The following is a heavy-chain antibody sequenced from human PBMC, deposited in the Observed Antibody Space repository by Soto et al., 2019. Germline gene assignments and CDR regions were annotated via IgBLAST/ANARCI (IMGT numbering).Heavy chain of an antibody. Sequence: EVQLVESGGGLVQPGGSLRLSCAASGFTFSSYWMSWVRQAPGKGLEWVANIKQDGSEKYYVDSVKGRFNISRDNANNSLYLQMNSRRAEDTAVYYCARALHYDSSGYYYDYYGMDVWGQGTTVTVSS. CDR2: IKQDGSEK. CDR3: ARALHYDSSGYYYDYYGMDV. J-gene: IGHJ6*02. D-gene: IGHD3-22*01. CDR1: GFTFSSYW. V-gene: IGHV3-7*03.